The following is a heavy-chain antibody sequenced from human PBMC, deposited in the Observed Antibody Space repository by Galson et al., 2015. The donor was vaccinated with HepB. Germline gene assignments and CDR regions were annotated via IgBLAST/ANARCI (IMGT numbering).Heavy chain of an antibody. J-gene: IGHJ3*02. CDR2: ISGSSDTI. D-gene: IGHD1-1*01. CDR3: VRDLPKSLSFRVHNHVDHAFDI. V-gene: IGHV3-21*01. CDR1: GFSFSTYN. Sequence: SLRLSCAAYGFSFSTYNMNWVRLVPGTGLEWISSISGSSDTIYLADSVRGRFTISRDNTTNSLYLQMNSLRAEDTAVYYCVRDLPKSLSFRVHNHVDHAFDICVQGTVVTVSS.